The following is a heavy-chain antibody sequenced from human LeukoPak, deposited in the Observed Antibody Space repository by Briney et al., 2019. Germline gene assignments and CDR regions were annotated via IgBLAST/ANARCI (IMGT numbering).Heavy chain of an antibody. Sequence: SETLSLTCSVSGGSINSGGYYWTWIRQPAGKGLEWIGNIYTSGSTNYNPSLKSRVTISLDTSKNQFSLKLSSVTAADTAMSYCVRQFDFWGQGTLVTVSS. CDR3: VRQFDF. V-gene: IGHV4-61*09. CDR1: GGSINSGGYY. J-gene: IGHJ4*02. CDR2: IYTSGST.